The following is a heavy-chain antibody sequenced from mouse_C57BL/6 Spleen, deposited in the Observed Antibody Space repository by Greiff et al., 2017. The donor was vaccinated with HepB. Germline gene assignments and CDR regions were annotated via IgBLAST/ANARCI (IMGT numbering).Heavy chain of an antibody. V-gene: IGHV2-2*01. Sequence: VKLMESGPGLVQPSQSLSITCTVSGFSLTSYGVHWVRQSPGKGLEWLGVIWSGGSTDYNAAFISRLSISKDNSKSQVFFKMNSLQADDTAIYYCARWYGSSYFSMDYWGQGTSVTVSS. CDR2: IWSGGST. D-gene: IGHD1-1*01. CDR3: ARWYGSSYFSMDY. J-gene: IGHJ4*01. CDR1: GFSLTSYG.